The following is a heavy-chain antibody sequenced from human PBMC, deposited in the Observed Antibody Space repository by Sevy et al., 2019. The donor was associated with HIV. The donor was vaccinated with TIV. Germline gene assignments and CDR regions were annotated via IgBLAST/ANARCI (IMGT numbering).Heavy chain of an antibody. J-gene: IGHJ4*02. Sequence: GGSLRLSCSAFGFTFQTFGMHWVRQAPGKGPEWLAVISSDGSNQNYADSVKGRFTISRDNSKNLLFLQMNSLIPNDTIVYFCTKESLRGTYIRGDFDHWGQGTLVTVSS. D-gene: IGHD3-10*02. V-gene: IGHV3-30*18. CDR3: TKESLRGTYIRGDFDH. CDR1: GFTFQTFG. CDR2: ISSDGSNQ.